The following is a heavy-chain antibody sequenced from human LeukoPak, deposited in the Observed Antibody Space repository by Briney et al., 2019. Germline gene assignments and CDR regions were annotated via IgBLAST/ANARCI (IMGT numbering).Heavy chain of an antibody. Sequence: PGGSLRLSCAASGFTFSSYSMNWVRQAPGKGLEWVSYISSSSSTIYYADSVKGRFTISRDNSKNTLYLQMNSLRAEDTAVYYCAKGIGYCSGGSCYDYWGQGTLVTVSS. J-gene: IGHJ4*02. CDR3: AKGIGYCSGGSCYDY. CDR2: ISSSSSTI. V-gene: IGHV3-48*01. D-gene: IGHD2-15*01. CDR1: GFTFSSYS.